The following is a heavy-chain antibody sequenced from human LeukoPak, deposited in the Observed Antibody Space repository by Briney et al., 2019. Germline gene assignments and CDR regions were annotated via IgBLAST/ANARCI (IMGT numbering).Heavy chain of an antibody. CDR1: GGSFSGYY. V-gene: IGHV4-34*01. CDR3: AREGSSSPLHY. D-gene: IGHD6-6*01. J-gene: IGHJ4*02. Sequence: SETLSLTCAVYGGSFSGYYRSWIRQPPGKGLEWIGEINHSGSTNYNPSLKGRVTISVDTSKNQFSLKLSSVTAADTAVYYCAREGSSSPLHYWGQGTLVTVSS. CDR2: INHSGST.